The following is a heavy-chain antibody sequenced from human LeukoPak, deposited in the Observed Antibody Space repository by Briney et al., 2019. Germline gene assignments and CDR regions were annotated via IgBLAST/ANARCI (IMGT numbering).Heavy chain of an antibody. Sequence: SETLSLICTVSGGSISSSSYLWGWIRQPPGTGLEWIGIFYYSWSTYYNPSLKSRVTLSVDTSKNQFSLKLSSVTDADTALYYCARMTLWFGELASGNYYYHNMDVWGKGTTVTISS. CDR1: GGSISSSSYL. D-gene: IGHD3-10*01. J-gene: IGHJ6*03. CDR3: ARMTLWFGELASGNYYYHNMDV. V-gene: IGHV4-39*07. CDR2: FYYSWST.